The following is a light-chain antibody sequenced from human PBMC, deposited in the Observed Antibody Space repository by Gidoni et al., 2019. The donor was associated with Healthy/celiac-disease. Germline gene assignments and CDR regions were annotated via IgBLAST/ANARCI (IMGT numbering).Light chain of an antibody. CDR2: QDS. CDR3: QAWDSPYVV. V-gene: IGLV3-1*01. Sequence: SYELTQPPSVSVSPGQTASITCSGDKLGDKYACWYQQKPGQSPVLVIYQDSKRPSGIPERFSGSNSGNTATLTISGTQAMDEADYDCQAWDSPYVVFGGGTKLTVL. J-gene: IGLJ2*01. CDR1: KLGDKY.